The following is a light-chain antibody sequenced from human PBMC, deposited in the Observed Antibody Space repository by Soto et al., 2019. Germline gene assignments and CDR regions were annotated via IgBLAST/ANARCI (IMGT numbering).Light chain of an antibody. J-gene: IGLJ2*01. CDR2: DVT. CDR3: CSYTSGRPLVV. Sequence: QPVVTQPASVSGSPGQSITISCSGTSGDVGGYNYVSWYQHHPGKAPKLIIYDVTYRPSGVSDRFSGSKSGNMASLAISGLQAEDEAAYYCCSYTSGRPLVVFGGGTKLTVL. CDR1: SGDVGGYNY. V-gene: IGLV2-14*03.